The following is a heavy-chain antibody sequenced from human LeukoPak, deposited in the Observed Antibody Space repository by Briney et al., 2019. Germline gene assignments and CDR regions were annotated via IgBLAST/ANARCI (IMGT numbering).Heavy chain of an antibody. D-gene: IGHD6-13*01. Sequence: GASVKVSCKASGYSFTDYYMHWVRQAPGQGHEWMGWIKPNSGGTRSAQKFQGRVTMTRDTSISTAYMELSSFISDDTAVYYCAREAAAGTGRRPFDYWGQGTLVTVSS. CDR3: AREAAAGTGRRPFDY. CDR1: GYSFTDYY. CDR2: IKPNSGGT. V-gene: IGHV1-2*02. J-gene: IGHJ4*02.